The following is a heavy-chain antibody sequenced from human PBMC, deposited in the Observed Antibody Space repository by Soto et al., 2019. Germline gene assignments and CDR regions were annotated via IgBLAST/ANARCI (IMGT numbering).Heavy chain of an antibody. V-gene: IGHV3-30*18. J-gene: IGHJ4*02. Sequence: WGTLRLSCEASGFSFISYGMHWVRQARAKGLEWVAVISDDGTFKDYADSVKGRFTISRENSDNTLFLQMNSLGPNDTAVYYCAKDYGPKAPYPYSNTHTDFWGQGTRVTVSS. CDR3: AKDYGPKAPYPYSNTHTDF. CDR1: GFSFISYG. D-gene: IGHD6-13*01. CDR2: ISDDGTFK.